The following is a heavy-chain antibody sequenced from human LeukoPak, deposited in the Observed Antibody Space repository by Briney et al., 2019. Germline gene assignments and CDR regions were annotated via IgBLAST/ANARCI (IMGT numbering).Heavy chain of an antibody. J-gene: IGHJ6*02. Sequence: QPGRSLILSCDVSGFTLSSYAMHWVRQAPGKGLEWVAVISYAGSNRYYADSVKGRFTISRDNSKNTLYLQMNSLKGEDTAVYYCAKGLELLDNYYYGMDVWGQGTTVTVSS. CDR1: GFTLSSYA. V-gene: IGHV3-30*18. CDR3: AKGLELLDNYYYGMDV. CDR2: ISYAGSNR. D-gene: IGHD1-7*01.